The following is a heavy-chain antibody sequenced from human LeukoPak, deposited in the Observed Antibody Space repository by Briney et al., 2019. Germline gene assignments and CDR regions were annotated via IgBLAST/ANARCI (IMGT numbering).Heavy chain of an antibody. CDR2: INHSGST. CDR1: GGSFSGYY. Sequence: PSETLSLTCAVYGGSFSGYYWSWIRQPPGKGLEWIGEINHSGSTNYNPSLKSRVTISVDTSKNQFSLKLSSVTAADTAVYYCARGHYDILTGYYRFNWFDPWGQGTLVTVSS. V-gene: IGHV4-34*01. CDR3: ARGHYDILTGYYRFNWFDP. J-gene: IGHJ5*02. D-gene: IGHD3-9*01.